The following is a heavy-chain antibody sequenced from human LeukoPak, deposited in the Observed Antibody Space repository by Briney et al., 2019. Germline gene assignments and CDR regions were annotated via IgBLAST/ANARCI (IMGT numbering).Heavy chain of an antibody. CDR2: IYHSGST. CDR3: ARSTYDSLDY. CDR1: GFTFSSYW. V-gene: IGHV4-38-2*01. Sequence: GSLRLSCAASGFTFSSYWMSWVRQAPGKGLEWIGNIYHSGSTYYNPSLKSRVTISVDTSKNQFSLKLNSVTAADTAMYYCARSTYDSLDYWGQGILVTVSS. D-gene: IGHD3-3*01. J-gene: IGHJ4*02.